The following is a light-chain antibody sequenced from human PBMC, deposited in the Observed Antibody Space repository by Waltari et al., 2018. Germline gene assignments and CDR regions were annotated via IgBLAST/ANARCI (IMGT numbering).Light chain of an antibody. V-gene: IGLV2-14*01. CDR1: SSDVGGYNY. CDR3: SSYTSSGTRV. Sequence: QSALTQPASVSGSPGPSITIPCTGTSSDVGGYNYASWYQQPPGNAPKLMIYEVSKRPSGVSNRFSGSKSGNTASLTISGLQAEDEADYYCSSYTSSGTRVFGTGTKVTVL. CDR2: EVS. J-gene: IGLJ1*01.